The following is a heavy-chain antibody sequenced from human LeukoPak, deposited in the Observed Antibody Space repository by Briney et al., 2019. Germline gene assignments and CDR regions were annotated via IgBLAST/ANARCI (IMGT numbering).Heavy chain of an antibody. V-gene: IGHV4-61*02. CDR1: GGSMRSDIYY. D-gene: IGHD3-10*01. CDR3: ARDRGLTTARGAASWFDP. J-gene: IGHJ5*02. CDR2: IIASGVS. Sequence: SETLSLTCTVSGGSMRSDIYYWTWIRQPAGKGLEWIGRIIASGVSNYNPSLEGRLTISVDTAKNEFSLKLTSVTVADTAVYFCARDRGLTTARGAASWFDPWGQGTLVTVSS.